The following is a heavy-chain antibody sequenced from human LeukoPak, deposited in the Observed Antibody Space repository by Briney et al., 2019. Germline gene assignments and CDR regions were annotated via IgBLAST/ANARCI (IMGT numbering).Heavy chain of an antibody. J-gene: IGHJ4*02. V-gene: IGHV1-2*02. CDR2: INPNSGGT. CDR1: GYTFTGYY. Sequence: VASVKVSCKASGYTFTGYYMHWVRQAPGQGLEWMGWINPNSGGTNYAQKFQGGVTMTRDTSISTAYVELSRLRSDDTAVYYCARDPWGYLRSFDYWGQGTLVTVSS. CDR3: ARDPWGYLRSFDY. D-gene: IGHD3-16*01.